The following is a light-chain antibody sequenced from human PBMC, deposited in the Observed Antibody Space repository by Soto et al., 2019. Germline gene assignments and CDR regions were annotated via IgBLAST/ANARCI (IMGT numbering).Light chain of an antibody. V-gene: IGLV2-11*01. CDR1: SSDVGGYNY. Sequence: QSALTQPRSVSGSPGQSVTISCTGTSSDVGGYNYVSWYQQHPGKAPKLMIYDVSKRPSGVPDRFSGSKSGTTASLTISGLQAEDGADYYCCSYAGSYTLVVFGGGTKLTVL. CDR2: DVS. J-gene: IGLJ2*01. CDR3: CSYAGSYTLVV.